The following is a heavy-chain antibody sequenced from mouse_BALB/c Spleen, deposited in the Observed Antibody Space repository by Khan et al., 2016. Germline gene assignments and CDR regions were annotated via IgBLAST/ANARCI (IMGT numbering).Heavy chain of an antibody. CDR2: IHYSGST. CDR1: GYSITSYYS. CDR3: AREVPLYFDY. D-gene: IGHD6-1*01. V-gene: IGHV3-1*02. Sequence: EVQLQESGPDLVKPSQSLSLTCTVTGYSITSYYSWHWIRQFPGNKLEWMGYIHYSGSTNYNPSLKSRISITRDTSKKLFFLQLNSVTTEDTAIYYCAREVPLYFDYWGQGTTLAVSS. J-gene: IGHJ2*01.